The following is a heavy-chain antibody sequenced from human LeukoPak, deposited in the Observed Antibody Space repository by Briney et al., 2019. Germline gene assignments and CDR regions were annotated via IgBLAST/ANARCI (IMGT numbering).Heavy chain of an antibody. J-gene: IGHJ4*02. CDR3: ARDLSSWYEGISDY. V-gene: IGHV3-23*01. CDR2: ISGSGGST. Sequence: PGGSLRLSCAASGFTFSSYAMSWVRQAPGKGLEWVSAISGSGGSTYYADSVKGRFTISRDNSKNTLYLQMNSLRAEDTAVYYCARDLSSWYEGISDYWGQGTLVTVSS. CDR1: GFTFSSYA. D-gene: IGHD6-13*01.